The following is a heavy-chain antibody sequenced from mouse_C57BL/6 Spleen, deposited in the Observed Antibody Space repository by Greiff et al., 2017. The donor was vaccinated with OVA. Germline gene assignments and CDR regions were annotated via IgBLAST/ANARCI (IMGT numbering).Heavy chain of an antibody. CDR2: ISSGSSTL. D-gene: IGHD3-1*01. CDR3: ASGVGYVDPSIDY. V-gene: IGHV5-17*01. J-gene: IGHJ2*01. CDR1: GFSFSDYG. Sequence: EVKLVESGGGLVKPGGSLKLSCAASGFSFSDYGMHWVRQAPEKGLEWVAYISSGSSTLYYADTVKGRFTISRANANNNLFLQMTSLRSEDTAMYYSASGVGYVDPSIDYWGQGTTRTVSS.